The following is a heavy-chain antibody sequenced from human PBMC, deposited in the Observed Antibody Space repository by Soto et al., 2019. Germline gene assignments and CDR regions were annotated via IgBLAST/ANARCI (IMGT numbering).Heavy chain of an antibody. V-gene: IGHV1-2*04. J-gene: IGHJ6*03. CDR1: GYTFTGSY. D-gene: IGHD2-15*01. CDR2: INPNSGGT. Sequence: ASVKVSCNASGYTFTGSYMHLVRQAPGQGLEWMGWINPNSGGTNYAQKFQGWVTMTRDTSISTAYMELSRLRSDDTAVYYCERANCSGGSCYYYMDVWGKGTTVTVS. CDR3: ERANCSGGSCYYYMDV.